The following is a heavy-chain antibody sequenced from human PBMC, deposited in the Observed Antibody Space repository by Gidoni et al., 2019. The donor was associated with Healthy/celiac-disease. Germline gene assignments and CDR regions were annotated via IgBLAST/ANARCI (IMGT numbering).Heavy chain of an antibody. V-gene: IGHV4-31*03. CDR3: ARATTDGEYSSSFFDY. D-gene: IGHD6-6*01. Sequence: QVQLQESGPGLVKPSQTLSLTCTVSGGSISSGGYYWSWIRQHPGKGLEWIGYIYYSGSTYYNPSLKSRVTISVDTSKNQFSLKLSSVTAADTAVYYCARATTDGEYSSSFFDYWGQGTLVTVSS. J-gene: IGHJ4*02. CDR2: IYYSGST. CDR1: GGSISSGGYY.